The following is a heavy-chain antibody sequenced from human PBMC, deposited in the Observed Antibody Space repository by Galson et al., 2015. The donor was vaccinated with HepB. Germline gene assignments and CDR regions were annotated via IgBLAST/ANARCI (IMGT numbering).Heavy chain of an antibody. J-gene: IGHJ3*02. V-gene: IGHV3-33*01. D-gene: IGHD3-3*01. CDR2: IWYDGSNK. CDR3: ARERSVPAFDI. CDR1: GFTFSSYG. Sequence: SLRHSCAASGFTFSSYGMHWVRQAPGKGLEWVAVIWYDGSNKYYADSVKGRFTISRDNSKNTLYLQMNSLRAEDTAVYYCARERSVPAFDIWGQGTMITVSS.